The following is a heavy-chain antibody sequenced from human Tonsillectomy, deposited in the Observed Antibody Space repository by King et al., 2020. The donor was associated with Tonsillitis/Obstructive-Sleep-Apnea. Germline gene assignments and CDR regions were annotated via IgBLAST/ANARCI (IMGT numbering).Heavy chain of an antibody. D-gene: IGHD1-1*01. Sequence: VQLVESGGGLVQPGGSLRLSCAASGFTVSSNYMSWVRQAPGKGLEWVSVFYSGGSSHYADSVKGRFSISRDNSKNTLYLQMNSLRAGDPAVYYCARKNWRSFNCFDTWGQGTLVTVSS. CDR3: ARKNWRSFNCFDT. V-gene: IGHV3-66*01. CDR2: FYSGGSS. J-gene: IGHJ5*02. CDR1: GFTVSSNY.